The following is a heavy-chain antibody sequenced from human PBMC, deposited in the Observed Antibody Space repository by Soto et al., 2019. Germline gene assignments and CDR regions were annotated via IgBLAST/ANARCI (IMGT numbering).Heavy chain of an antibody. Sequence: SETLSLTCTVSGGSISSSSYYWGWIRQPPGKGLEWIGSIYYSGSTYYNPSLKSRVTISVDTSKNQFSLKLSSVTAADTAVHYCASTSYSGYDYPFDYWGQGTLVTVSS. D-gene: IGHD5-12*01. CDR2: IYYSGST. J-gene: IGHJ4*02. CDR3: ASTSYSGYDYPFDY. CDR1: GGSISSSSYY. V-gene: IGHV4-39*01.